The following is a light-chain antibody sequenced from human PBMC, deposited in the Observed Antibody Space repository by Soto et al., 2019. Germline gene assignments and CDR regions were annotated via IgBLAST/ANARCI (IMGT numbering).Light chain of an antibody. J-gene: IGLJ2*01. CDR1: SSDVGGYNY. CDR2: DVS. V-gene: IGLV2-11*01. Sequence: QSALTQPRSVSGSPGQSVTISCTGTSSDVGGYNYVSWYQQHPGKAPKLMIYDVSERPSGVPDRFSGSKSGNTASLIISGLQAEDEADYYCCSYAASLVLFGGGTKVTVL. CDR3: CSYAASLVL.